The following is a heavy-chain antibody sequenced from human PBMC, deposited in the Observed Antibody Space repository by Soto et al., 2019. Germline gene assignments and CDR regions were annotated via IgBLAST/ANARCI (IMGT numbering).Heavy chain of an antibody. CDR3: TRQPLTDCSGGSCYSHLGGMDV. D-gene: IGHD2-15*01. CDR2: ISSKANSYAS. CDR1: GFTFSGSA. J-gene: IGHJ6*02. V-gene: IGHV3-73*01. Sequence: GGSLRLSCAASGFTFSGSAMHWVRQASGKGLEWVGRISSKANSYASAYAASGKGRFTISRDDSKKTAYLQMNSVNNEDADMYYYTRQPLTDCSGGSCYSHLGGMDVWGQGTMVTVS.